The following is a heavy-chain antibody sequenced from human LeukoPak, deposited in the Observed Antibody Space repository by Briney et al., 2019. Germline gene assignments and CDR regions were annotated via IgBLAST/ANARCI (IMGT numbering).Heavy chain of an antibody. Sequence: SETLSLTCAVYGGSFSGYYWSWIRKPPPKRPDWIGEINHSGSTNYNPSLKSRVTISVDTSKNQFSLKLSSVTAADTAVYYRARHDSSGYYLEYWGQGTLVTVSS. D-gene: IGHD3-22*01. V-gene: IGHV4-34*01. CDR3: ARHDSSGYYLEY. J-gene: IGHJ4*02. CDR1: GGSFSGYY. CDR2: INHSGST.